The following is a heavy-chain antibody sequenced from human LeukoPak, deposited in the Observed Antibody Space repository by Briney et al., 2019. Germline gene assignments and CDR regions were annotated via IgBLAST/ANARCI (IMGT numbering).Heavy chain of an antibody. CDR1: GYRFTSYW. J-gene: IGHJ4*02. V-gene: IGHV5-51*01. CDR2: IYPGDSDT. D-gene: IGHD4-17*01. Sequence: GESPKISCKGSGYRFTSYWIGWVRQMPGKGLEWMGIIYPGDSDTKYSPSFQGQVTISADKSISTAYLQWSSLKASDTAMYYCARQPTVTTNSDYWGQGTLVTVSS. CDR3: ARQPTVTTNSDY.